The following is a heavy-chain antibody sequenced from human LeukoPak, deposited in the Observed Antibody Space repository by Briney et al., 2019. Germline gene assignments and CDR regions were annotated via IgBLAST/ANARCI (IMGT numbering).Heavy chain of an antibody. J-gene: IGHJ6*02. CDR1: GGSISSGDYY. Sequence: SQTLSLTCTVSGGSISSGDYYWSWIRQPPGKGLEWIGYIYSSGSTYYNPSLKSRVTISVDTSKNQFSLKLSSVTAADTAVYYCARVGHCGGDCYSSYYYGMDVWGQGTTVTVSS. CDR2: IYSSGST. V-gene: IGHV4-30-4*01. D-gene: IGHD2-21*02. CDR3: ARVGHCGGDCYSSYYYGMDV.